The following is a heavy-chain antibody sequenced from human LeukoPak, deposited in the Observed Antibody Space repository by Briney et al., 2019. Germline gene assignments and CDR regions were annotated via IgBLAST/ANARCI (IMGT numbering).Heavy chain of an antibody. CDR2: ISYDGSNK. Sequence: GGSLRLSCAASGFTFSNYGMHWVRQAPGKGLEWVAVISYDGSNKYYADSVKGRFTISRDNSKNTLYLQMNSLRAEDTAVYYCAKDRSSYNWNDVFDYWGQGTLVTVPS. CDR3: AKDRSSYNWNDVFDY. J-gene: IGHJ4*02. D-gene: IGHD1-1*01. CDR1: GFTFSNYG. V-gene: IGHV3-30*18.